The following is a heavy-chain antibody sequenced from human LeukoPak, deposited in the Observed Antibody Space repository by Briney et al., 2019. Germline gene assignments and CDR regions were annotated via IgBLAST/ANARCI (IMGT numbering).Heavy chain of an antibody. Sequence: GSLRLSCAASGFTFSSYAMSWVRQPPGKGPEWIGEINHSGSTNYNPSLKSRVTISVETSRNQFSLKLSSVTAADTAVYYCARVKGGDGYSVVHFDYWGQGTLVTVSS. D-gene: IGHD5-24*01. V-gene: IGHV4-34*01. CDR3: ARVKGGDGYSVVHFDY. CDR1: GFTFSSYA. J-gene: IGHJ4*02. CDR2: INHSGST.